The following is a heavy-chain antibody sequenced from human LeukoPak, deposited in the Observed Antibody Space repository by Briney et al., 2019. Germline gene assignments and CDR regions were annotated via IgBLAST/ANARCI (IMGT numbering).Heavy chain of an antibody. J-gene: IGHJ4*02. CDR3: AKSPALSYYYDSSGYSFDY. CDR1: GFAFSSYA. CDR2: IRGSGGST. V-gene: IGHV3-23*01. D-gene: IGHD3-22*01. Sequence: GGSLRLSCAASGFAFSSYAMSWVRQAPGKGLEGASAIRGSGGSTYYADSVKGRFTISRDNSKNTLYLQMNSLRAEDTAVYYCAKSPALSYYYDSSGYSFDYWGQGTLVTVSS.